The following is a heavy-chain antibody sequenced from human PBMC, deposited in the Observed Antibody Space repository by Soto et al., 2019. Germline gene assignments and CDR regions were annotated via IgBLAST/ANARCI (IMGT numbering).Heavy chain of an antibody. J-gene: IGHJ4*02. CDR3: AHRVLCTVFGLVTTAAIYFDF. D-gene: IGHD3-3*01. CDR1: GFSLTTSGVG. V-gene: IGHV2-5*02. Sequence: QITLNESGPTQVKPRQTLTLPCTFSGFSLTTSGVGVSWIRQSPGKAPEWLALIYWDDDKRYSPSLKSRLTITKDTSKSQVVLTMADLDPADTATYSWAHRVLCTVFGLVTTAAIYFDFWGQGAPVAVSS. CDR2: IYWDDDK.